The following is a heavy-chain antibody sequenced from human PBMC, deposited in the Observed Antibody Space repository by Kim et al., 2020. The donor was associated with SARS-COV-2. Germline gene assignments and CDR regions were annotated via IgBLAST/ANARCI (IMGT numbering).Heavy chain of an antibody. J-gene: IGHJ6*02. V-gene: IGHV1-46*01. D-gene: IGHD3-9*01. CDR2: INPSGGST. CDR3: ARDAPRSDYDILTGYYRHLNYYGMGV. CDR1: GYTFTSYY. Sequence: ASVKVSCKASGYTFTSYYMHWVRQAPGQGLEWMGIINPSGGSTSYAQKFQGRVTMTRDTSTSTVYMELSSLRSEDTAVYYCARDAPRSDYDILTGYYRHLNYYGMGVWGQGTTVTVSS.